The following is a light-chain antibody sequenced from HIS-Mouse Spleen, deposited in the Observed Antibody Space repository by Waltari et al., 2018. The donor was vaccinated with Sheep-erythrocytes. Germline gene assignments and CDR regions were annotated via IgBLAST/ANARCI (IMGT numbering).Light chain of an antibody. CDR2: DVS. CDR3: CSYAGSYNHV. Sequence: QSALTQPRSVSGSPGQSVTISCTGTSSDVGGYNYVSWYQKHPGKAPKIMIYDVSKRPSGVPDRFSGSKSGNTASLTISGLQAEDEADYYCCSYAGSYNHVFATGTKVTVL. J-gene: IGLJ1*01. V-gene: IGLV2-11*01. CDR1: SSDVGGYNY.